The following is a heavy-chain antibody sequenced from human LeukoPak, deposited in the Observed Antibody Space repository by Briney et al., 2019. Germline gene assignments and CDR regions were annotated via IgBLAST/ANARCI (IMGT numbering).Heavy chain of an antibody. CDR2: ISSTSSYI. CDR3: ARRYRSGWYGNNYFDY. D-gene: IGHD6-19*01. V-gene: IGHV3-21*01. CDR1: GFTFSSYS. J-gene: IGHJ4*02. Sequence: TGGSLRLSCAASGFTFSSYSMNWVRQAPGKGLEWVSSISSTSSYIYYADSVKGRFTISRDNAKNSLYLQKNSLGAEDTAVYYCARRYRSGWYGNNYFDYWGQGTLVTVSS.